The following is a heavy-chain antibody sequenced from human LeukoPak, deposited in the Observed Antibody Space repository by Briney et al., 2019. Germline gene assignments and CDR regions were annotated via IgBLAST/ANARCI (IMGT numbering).Heavy chain of an antibody. Sequence: GGSLRLSCAASGFTLSSYAMSWVRQAPGKGLEWVSAISGSGGSTYYADSVKGRFTISRDNSKNTLYLQMNSLRAEDTAVYYCAKDWGPWASTSWLFDYWGQGTLVTVSS. D-gene: IGHD2-2*01. V-gene: IGHV3-23*01. CDR2: ISGSGGST. J-gene: IGHJ4*02. CDR3: AKDWGPWASTSWLFDY. CDR1: GFTLSSYA.